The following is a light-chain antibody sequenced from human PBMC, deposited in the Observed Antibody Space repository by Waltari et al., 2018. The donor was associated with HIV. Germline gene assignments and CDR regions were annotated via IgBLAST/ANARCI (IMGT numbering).Light chain of an antibody. V-gene: IGKV4-1*01. Sequence: DIALTQSPDSLAVSLGERATIYCKSSQSVLSSSDNKNYLTWYQQKPGQPPKVLIYWASTRESGVPDRFSGSGSGTDFTLTISSLQAEDVALYYCQQYYSPISFGQGTPLEIK. CDR2: WAS. CDR3: QQYYSPIS. J-gene: IGKJ5*01. CDR1: QSVLSSSDNKNY.